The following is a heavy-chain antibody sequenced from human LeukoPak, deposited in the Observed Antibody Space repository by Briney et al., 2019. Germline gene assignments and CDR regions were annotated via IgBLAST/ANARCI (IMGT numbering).Heavy chain of an antibody. D-gene: IGHD2-8*01. Sequence: GGSLRLPCAASGFTFSAFPMNWVRQAPGKGLEWLSHIKENSASIYYADSVRGRFTISRDEAKKSPYLQMNSLRAEDTAIYYCVRDDQWAFDIWGQGTMDTVSP. CDR3: VRDDQWAFDI. CDR1: GFTFSAFP. V-gene: IGHV3-48*01. CDR2: IKENSASI. J-gene: IGHJ3*02.